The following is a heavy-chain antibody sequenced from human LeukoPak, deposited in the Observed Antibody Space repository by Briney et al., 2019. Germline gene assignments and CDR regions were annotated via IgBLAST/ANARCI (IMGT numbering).Heavy chain of an antibody. CDR1: GGSFSGFY. V-gene: IGHV4-34*01. CDR3: AREIFSGTYEDGKYFDL. Sequence: SETLSLTCAVYGGSFSGFYWIWLRQPPGKGLEWIGRIAHSGSTNYIPSLKSRVTISVHTSKIQFSLKLSFVTAADTAVYYCAREIFSGTYEDGKYFDLWGRGNLVTVSS. CDR2: IAHSGST. D-gene: IGHD1-26*01. J-gene: IGHJ2*01.